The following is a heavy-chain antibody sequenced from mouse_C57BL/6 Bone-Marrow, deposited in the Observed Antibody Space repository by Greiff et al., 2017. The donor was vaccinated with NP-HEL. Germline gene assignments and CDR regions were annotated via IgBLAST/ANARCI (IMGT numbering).Heavy chain of an antibody. CDR3: ARAGQPYAMDY. D-gene: IGHD3-1*01. CDR1: GYTFTSYW. CDR2: IDPSDSET. V-gene: IGHV1-52*01. Sequence: QVQLKQPGAELVRPGSSVKLSCKASGYTFTSYWMHWVKQRPIQGLEWIGNIDPSDSETHYNQKFKDKATLTVDKSSSTAYMQLSSLTSEDSAVYYCARAGQPYAMDYWGQGTSVTVSS. J-gene: IGHJ4*01.